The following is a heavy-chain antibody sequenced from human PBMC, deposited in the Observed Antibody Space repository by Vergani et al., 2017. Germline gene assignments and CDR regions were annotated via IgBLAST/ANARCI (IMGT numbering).Heavy chain of an antibody. V-gene: IGHV4-59*01. CDR3: ARDSRYDDCWSGDKDDAFDI. CDR1: GGSISNYY. Sequence: QVQLQESGPGLVKPSETLSLTCTVSGGSISNYYWSWIRQPPGKGLEGIGYIYYSGSANYNPSLKSRGTISVDTSKTQFSLKRSSVTAADTAVYYYARDSRYDDCWSGDKDDAFDIWGQGTMVTVSS. D-gene: IGHD3-3*01. J-gene: IGHJ3*02. CDR2: IYYSGSA.